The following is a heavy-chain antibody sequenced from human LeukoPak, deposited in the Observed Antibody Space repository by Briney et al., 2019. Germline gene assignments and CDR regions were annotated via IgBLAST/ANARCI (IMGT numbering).Heavy chain of an antibody. V-gene: IGHV4-38-2*02. CDR3: AREIVGTIDI. D-gene: IGHD3-22*01. CDR1: GYSISSGYY. CDR2: IYHSGST. Sequence: SETLSLTCTVSGYSISSGYYWGWIRQPPGKGLEWIGSIYHSGSTYYNPSLKSRVTISVDTSKNQFSLKLSSVTAADTAVYYCAREIVGTIDIWGQGTMVTVSS. J-gene: IGHJ3*02.